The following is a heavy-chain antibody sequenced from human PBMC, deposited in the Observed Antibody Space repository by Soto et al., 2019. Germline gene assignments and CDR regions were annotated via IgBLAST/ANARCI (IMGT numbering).Heavy chain of an antibody. CDR3: ARYPFLLGAAFDI. D-gene: IGHD2-15*01. V-gene: IGHV3-7*01. J-gene: IGHJ3*02. CDR2: IKQDGSEK. CDR1: GFTFSSYW. Sequence: GGSLRLSCAASGFTFSSYWMSWVRQAPGKGLEWVANIKQDGSEKYYVDSVKGRFTISRDNAKNSLYLQMNSLRAEDTAVYYCARYPFLLGAAFDIWGQGTMVTVSS.